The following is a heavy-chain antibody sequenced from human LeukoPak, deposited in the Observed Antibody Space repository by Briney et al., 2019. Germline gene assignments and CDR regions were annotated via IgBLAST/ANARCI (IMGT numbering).Heavy chain of an antibody. V-gene: IGHV4-39*07. Sequence: PSETLSLTCTVSGGSISSSSYYWGWLRQPPGKGLEWIGSIYYSGSTYYNPSLKSRVTISVDTSKNQFSLKLSSVTAADTAVYYCARDRMVRGVIMTGPFDYWGQGTLVTVSS. CDR1: GGSISSSSYY. CDR3: ARDRMVRGVIMTGPFDY. CDR2: IYYSGST. D-gene: IGHD3-10*01. J-gene: IGHJ4*02.